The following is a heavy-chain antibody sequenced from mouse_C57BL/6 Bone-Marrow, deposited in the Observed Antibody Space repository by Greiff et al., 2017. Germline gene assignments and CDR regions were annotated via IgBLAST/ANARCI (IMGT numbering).Heavy chain of an antibody. CDR3: ARKRSGNPVAMDY. Sequence: QVQLQQSGPGLVQPSQSLSITCTVSGFSLTSYGVHWVRQSPGKGLEWLGVIWRGGSTDHHAAFISRLSISKENSQSQVFFKMNSLQTDDTAIYYCARKRSGNPVAMDYWGQGTSVNVSS. V-gene: IGHV2-2*01. CDR2: IWRGGST. D-gene: IGHD2-1*01. J-gene: IGHJ4*01. CDR1: GFSLTSYG.